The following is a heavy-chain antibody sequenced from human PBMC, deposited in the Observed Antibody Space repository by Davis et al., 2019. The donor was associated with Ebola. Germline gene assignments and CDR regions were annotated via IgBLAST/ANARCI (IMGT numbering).Heavy chain of an antibody. J-gene: IGHJ4*02. CDR3: ARVSPYGDSDY. D-gene: IGHD4-17*01. CDR1: GFTFSSYG. Sequence: GGSLRLSCAASGFTFSSYGMHWVRQAPGKVLDWVAVIWSHGSNKYYADSVKGRFTISRDNSKNTLNLQMNSLRAEDTAVYYCARVSPYGDSDYWGQGTLVTVSS. CDR2: IWSHGSNK. V-gene: IGHV3-33*01.